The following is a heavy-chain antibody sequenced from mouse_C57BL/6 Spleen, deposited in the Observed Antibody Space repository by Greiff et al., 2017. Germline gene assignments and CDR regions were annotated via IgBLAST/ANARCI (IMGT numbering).Heavy chain of an antibody. V-gene: IGHV2-6-1*01. CDR2: IWSDGST. CDR3: ARQRYGNYERSAMDY. Sequence: VQVVESGPGLVAPSQSLSITCTVSGFSLTSYGVHWVRQPPGKGLEWLVVIWSDGSTTYNSALKSRLSISKDNSNSQVFLKMNSLQTDDTAMYYCARQRYGNYERSAMDYWGQGTSVTVSS. J-gene: IGHJ4*01. CDR1: GFSLTSYG. D-gene: IGHD2-10*02.